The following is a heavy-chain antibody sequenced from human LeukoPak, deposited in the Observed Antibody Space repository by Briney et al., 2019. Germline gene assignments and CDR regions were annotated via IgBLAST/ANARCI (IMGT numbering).Heavy chain of an antibody. CDR2: IYYSGST. D-gene: IGHD3-16*02. V-gene: IGHV4-39*01. J-gene: IGHJ4*02. Sequence: SENLSLTCTVSGGSISSSSYYWGWIRQPPGKGLKWIGSIYYSGSTYYNPSLKSRVTISVDTSKNQFSLKLSSVTAADTAVYYCARGLGELSSYRHFDYWGQGTLVTVSS. CDR3: ARGLGELSSYRHFDY. CDR1: GGSISSSSYY.